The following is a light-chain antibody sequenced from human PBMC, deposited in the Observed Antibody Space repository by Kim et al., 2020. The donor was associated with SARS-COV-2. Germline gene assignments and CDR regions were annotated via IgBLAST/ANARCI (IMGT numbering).Light chain of an antibody. CDR3: QQYNSFSLT. CDR1: QSISSW. V-gene: IGKV1-5*03. Sequence: DIQMTQSPSTLPASVGDRVTITCRASQSISSWLAWYQQKLGKAPKLLIYKASSLESGVPSGFSGSGSGTEFTLSISSLQPDDFATYYCQQYNSFSLTFGQGTKVDIK. CDR2: KAS. J-gene: IGKJ1*01.